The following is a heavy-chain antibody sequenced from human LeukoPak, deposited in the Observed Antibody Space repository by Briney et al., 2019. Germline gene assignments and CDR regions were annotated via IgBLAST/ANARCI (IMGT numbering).Heavy chain of an antibody. CDR3: PKQDSSSVS. D-gene: IGHD3-22*01. Sequence: PGGSLRLSCTVSGFIFSNYGMHWVRQAPGKGLERVAFIRPDGSEKKYARSVKGRFTISRDNSKNTLYVQMNSLRADDTAVYYCPKQDSSSVSWGQGTLVTVSS. CDR2: IRPDGSEK. J-gene: IGHJ5*02. V-gene: IGHV3-30*02. CDR1: GFIFSNYG.